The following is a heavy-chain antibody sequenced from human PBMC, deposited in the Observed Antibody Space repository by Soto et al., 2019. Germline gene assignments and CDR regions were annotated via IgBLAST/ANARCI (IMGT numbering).Heavy chain of an antibody. Sequence: GASVKVSCEASGGTFSSYAISWVRQAPGQGLEWMGGIIPIFGTANYAQKFQGRVTITADESTSTAYMELSSLRSEDTAVYYCARGYKYSSSSGEHRFDYCGQGTPFTASS. D-gene: IGHD6-6*01. CDR3: ARGYKYSSSSGEHRFDY. J-gene: IGHJ4*02. V-gene: IGHV1-69*13. CDR2: IIPIFGTA. CDR1: GGTFSSYA.